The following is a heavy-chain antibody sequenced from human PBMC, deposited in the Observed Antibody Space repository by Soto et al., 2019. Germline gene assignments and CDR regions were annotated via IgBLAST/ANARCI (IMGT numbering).Heavy chain of an antibody. CDR2: ILYDGSNT. V-gene: IGHV3-30*18. J-gene: IGHJ6*02. Sequence: QVQLVESGGGVVQPGRSLRLSCAASGFTFSNFGTHWVRQAPGKGLEWVAAILYDGSNTYYADSVKGRFTISRDNSKNTLYLEMNSLRPEDTAVYHCAKSRDGYSFYYFYGLDVWGQGTTVTVSS. CDR3: AKSRDGYSFYYFYGLDV. CDR1: GFTFSNFG. D-gene: IGHD4-4*01.